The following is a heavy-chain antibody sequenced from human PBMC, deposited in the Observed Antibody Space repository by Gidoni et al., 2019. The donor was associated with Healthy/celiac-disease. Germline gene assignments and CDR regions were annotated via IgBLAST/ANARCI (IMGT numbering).Heavy chain of an antibody. CDR1: GFPFDDYG. D-gene: IGHD6-6*01. CDR3: ASSRIAAGAFDI. CDR2: INWNGGST. Sequence: EVQLVESGGGVVRPGGSLRLSCAASGFPFDDYGMSWVRQAPGKGLEWVSGINWNGGSTGYADSVKGRFTISRDNAKNSLYLQMNSLRAEDTAVYHCASSRIAAGAFDIWGQGTMVTVSS. V-gene: IGHV3-20*01. J-gene: IGHJ3*02.